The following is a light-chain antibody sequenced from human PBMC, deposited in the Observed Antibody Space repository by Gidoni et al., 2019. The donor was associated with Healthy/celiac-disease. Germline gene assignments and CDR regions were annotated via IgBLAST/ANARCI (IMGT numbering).Light chain of an antibody. J-gene: IGKJ1*01. V-gene: IGKV1-5*03. CDR3: QQYNSYLWT. Sequence: TQLTQSPSTLSASVGDRVTITCRASQSISSWLAWYQQKPGKAPKLLIYKASSLKSGVPSRFSGSGSGTEFTLTISSLQPEDFATYYCQQYNSYLWTFGQGTKVEIK. CDR2: KAS. CDR1: QSISSW.